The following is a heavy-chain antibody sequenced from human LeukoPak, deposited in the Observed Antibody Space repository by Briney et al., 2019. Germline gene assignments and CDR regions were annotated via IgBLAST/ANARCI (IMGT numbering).Heavy chain of an antibody. D-gene: IGHD2-21*02. V-gene: IGHV4-39*01. CDR2: IYYSGST. CDR3: ARLDGGGDCYPHPAYYYYYMDV. CDR1: GGSISSSSYY. Sequence: PSETLSLTCTVSGGSISSSSYYWGWIRQPPGQGLEWVGSIYYSGSTYYNPSLKSRVTISVDTSKNQFSLKLSSVTAADTAVYYCARLDGGGDCYPHPAYYYYYMDVWGKGTTVTISS. J-gene: IGHJ6*03.